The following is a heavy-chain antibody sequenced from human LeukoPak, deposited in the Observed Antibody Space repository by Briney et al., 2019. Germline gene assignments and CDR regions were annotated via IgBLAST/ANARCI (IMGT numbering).Heavy chain of an antibody. CDR2: IYYSGST. D-gene: IGHD3-22*01. V-gene: IGHV4-39*02. J-gene: IGHJ3*02. CDR3: ARDNYYDSSGDAFDI. CDR1: GGSISSSSYY. Sequence: SETLSLTCTVSGGSISSSSYYWGWIRQPPGKGLEWIGSIYYSGSTYYNPSLKSRVTISVDTSKNQYSLKLSSVTAADTAVYYCARDNYYDSSGDAFDIWGQGTMVTVSS.